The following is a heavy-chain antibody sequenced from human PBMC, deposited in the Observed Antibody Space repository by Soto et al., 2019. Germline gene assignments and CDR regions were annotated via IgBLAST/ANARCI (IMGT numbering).Heavy chain of an antibody. CDR1: GGSISSGDYY. CDR2: IDYSGST. V-gene: IGHV4-30-4*01. CDR3: ARDSLAIFGVVEVYYYGVDV. J-gene: IGHJ6*02. D-gene: IGHD3-3*01. Sequence: SETLSLTCTVSGGSISSGDYYWSWIRQPPGKGLEWIGYIDYSGSTYYNPSLKSRVTISVDTSKNQFSLKLSSVTAADTAVYYCARDSLAIFGVVEVYYYGVDVWGQGTTVTVSS.